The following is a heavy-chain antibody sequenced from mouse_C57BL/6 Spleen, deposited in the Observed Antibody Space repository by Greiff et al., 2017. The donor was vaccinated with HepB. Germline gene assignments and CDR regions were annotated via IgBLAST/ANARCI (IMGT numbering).Heavy chain of an antibody. Sequence: VNVVESGPELVKPGASVKISCKASGYAFSSSWMNWVKQRPGKGLEWIGRIYPGDGDTNYNGKFKGKATLTADKSSSTAYMQLSSLTSEDSAVYFCADIYYGNSYYFDYWGQGTTLTVSS. D-gene: IGHD2-1*01. CDR2: IYPGDGDT. J-gene: IGHJ2*01. V-gene: IGHV1-82*01. CDR3: ADIYYGNSYYFDY. CDR1: GYAFSSSW.